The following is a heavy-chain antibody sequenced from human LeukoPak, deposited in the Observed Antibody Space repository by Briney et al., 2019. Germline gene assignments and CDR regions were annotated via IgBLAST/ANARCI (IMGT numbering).Heavy chain of an antibody. CDR2: ISGSGGTT. CDR1: GFTFSSYA. D-gene: IGHD6-13*01. CDR3: AKQGPTAAGNNWFDP. Sequence: GGSLRLSCAASGFTFSSYAMNWVRQAPGKGLEWISIISGSGGTTYYADSVKGRFTISRDNSKNTLYLQMNSLRADDTAVYYCAKQGPTAAGNNWFDPWGQGTLVTVSS. J-gene: IGHJ5*02. V-gene: IGHV3-23*01.